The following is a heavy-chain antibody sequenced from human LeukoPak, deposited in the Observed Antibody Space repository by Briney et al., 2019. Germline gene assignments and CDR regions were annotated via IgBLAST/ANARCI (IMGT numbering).Heavy chain of an antibody. Sequence: PGGSLRLSCAASGFTLSSYWMSWVRQAPGKRLEWVANKKEDGSEKYYVDSVRGRFTISSDNAQHSLYLQMNSLRAEDTAVYYCARVRGIAVAGTASIYFDYWGQGTLVSVSS. D-gene: IGHD6-19*01. V-gene: IGHV3-7*01. CDR1: GFTLSSYW. J-gene: IGHJ4*02. CDR2: KKEDGSEK. CDR3: ARVRGIAVAGTASIYFDY.